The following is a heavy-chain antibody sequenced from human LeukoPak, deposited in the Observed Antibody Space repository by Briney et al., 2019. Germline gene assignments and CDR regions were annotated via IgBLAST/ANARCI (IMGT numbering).Heavy chain of an antibody. CDR1: GFTFDDYA. CDR2: ISWNSGSI. V-gene: IGHV3-9*01. Sequence: PGGSLRLSCAASGFTFDDYAMHWVRQAPGKGLEWVSGISWNSGSIGYADSVKGRFTISRDNAKNSLYLQMNSLRAEDTALYYRAKESTVHYGMDVWGQGTTVTVSS. CDR3: AKESTVHYGMDV. D-gene: IGHD4-17*01. J-gene: IGHJ6*02.